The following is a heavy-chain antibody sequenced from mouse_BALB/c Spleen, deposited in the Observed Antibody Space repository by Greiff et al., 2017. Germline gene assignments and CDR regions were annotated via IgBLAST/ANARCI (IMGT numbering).Heavy chain of an antibody. J-gene: IGHJ3*01. Sequence: QVQLQQSGPELVRPGESVKISCKGSGYTFTDYAMHWVKQSHAKSLEWIGVISIYYDNTNYNQKFKGKATMTVDKSSSTAYMELARLTSEDSAIYYCARSHDYDDEFAYWGQGTLVTVSA. CDR1: GYTFTDYA. D-gene: IGHD2-4*01. V-gene: IGHV1-67*01. CDR2: ISIYYDNT. CDR3: ARSHDYDDEFAY.